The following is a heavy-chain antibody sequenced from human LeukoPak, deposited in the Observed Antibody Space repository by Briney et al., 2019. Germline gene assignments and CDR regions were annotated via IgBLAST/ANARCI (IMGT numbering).Heavy chain of an antibody. D-gene: IGHD5-18*01. Sequence: PGGSLRLSCAASGFTFSSYAMSWVRQAPGKGLEWVSAISGSGGSTYYADSVKGRFTISRDNAKNSLYLQMNSLRAEDTAFYYCAKANSYGYTGYFDYWGQGTLVTVSS. CDR3: AKANSYGYTGYFDY. CDR1: GFTFSSYA. V-gene: IGHV3-23*01. CDR2: ISGSGGST. J-gene: IGHJ4*02.